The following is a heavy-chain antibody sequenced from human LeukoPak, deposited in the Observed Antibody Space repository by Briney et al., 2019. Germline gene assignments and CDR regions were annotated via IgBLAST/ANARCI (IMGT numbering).Heavy chain of an antibody. D-gene: IGHD1-26*01. CDR2: ISSSSIYI. CDR3: AREISGSYFD. CDR1: GFTFSSYA. Sequence: GGSLRLSCAASGFTFSSYAMSWVRQAPGKGLEWVSSISSSSIYIYYADSVKGLFTISRDNAKNSLYLQMNSLRAEDTAVYYCAREISGSYFDWGQGTLVTVSS. V-gene: IGHV3-21*01. J-gene: IGHJ4*02.